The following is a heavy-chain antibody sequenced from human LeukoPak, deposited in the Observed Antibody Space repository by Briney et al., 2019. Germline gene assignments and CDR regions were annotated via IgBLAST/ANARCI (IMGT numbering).Heavy chain of an antibody. D-gene: IGHD3-10*01. Sequence: SETLSLTCTVSGGSISSGNYYWSWIRQPAGKGLEWIGRIYTSRNTNYNPSLKSRVTISVDMSKNQFSLKLSSVTAADTAVYYCARGLVAMVRGQGVFDIWGQGTMVTVSS. CDR1: GGSISSGNYY. V-gene: IGHV4-61*02. CDR3: ARGLVAMVRGQGVFDI. J-gene: IGHJ3*02. CDR2: IYTSRNT.